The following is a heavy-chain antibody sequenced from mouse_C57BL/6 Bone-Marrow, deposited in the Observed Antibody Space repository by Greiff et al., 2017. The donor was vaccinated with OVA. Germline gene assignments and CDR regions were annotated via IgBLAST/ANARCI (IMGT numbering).Heavy chain of an antibody. CDR1: GYAFTNYL. J-gene: IGHJ2*01. CDR3: ARRDHYYGSTYYFDY. D-gene: IGHD1-1*01. V-gene: IGHV1-54*01. Sequence: VQLQQSGAELVRPGTSVKVSCKASGYAFTNYLIEWVKQRPGQGLEWIGVINPGSGGTNYNEKFKGKATLTADKSSSTAYMQLSSLTSEDSAVYFCARRDHYYGSTYYFDYWGQGTTLTVSS. CDR2: INPGSGGT.